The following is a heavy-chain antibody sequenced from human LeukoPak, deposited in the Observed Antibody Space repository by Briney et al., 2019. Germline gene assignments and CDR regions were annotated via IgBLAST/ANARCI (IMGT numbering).Heavy chain of an antibody. D-gene: IGHD6-13*01. CDR1: GFTFSNYD. CDR2: IGNAGDT. Sequence: PGGSLRLSCAASGFTFSNYDMHWVRQAAGRGLEWVSGIGNAGDTYYPASVKGRFTISRENAKSSLYLQMNSLSAGDTAVYYCASSPAYSSSWYAIDNWGQGTLVTVSS. CDR3: ASSPAYSSSWYAIDN. J-gene: IGHJ4*02. V-gene: IGHV3-13*01.